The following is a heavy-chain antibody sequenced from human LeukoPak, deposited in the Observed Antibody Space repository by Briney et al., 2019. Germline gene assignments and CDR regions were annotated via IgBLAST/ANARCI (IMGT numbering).Heavy chain of an antibody. J-gene: IGHJ4*02. D-gene: IGHD3-3*01. CDR1: GYTFTDYY. CDR3: ATDSDFWSGYLLDY. V-gene: IGHV1-69-2*01. Sequence: ASVKTSCKVSGYTFTDYYMHWVQQAPGKGLEWMGLVDPEDGETIYAEKFQGRVTITADTSTDTAYMELSSLRSEDTAVYYCATDSDFWSGYLLDYWGQGTLVTVSS. CDR2: VDPEDGET.